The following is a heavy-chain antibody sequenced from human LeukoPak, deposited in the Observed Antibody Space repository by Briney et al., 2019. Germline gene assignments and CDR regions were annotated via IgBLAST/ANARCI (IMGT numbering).Heavy chain of an antibody. V-gene: IGHV3-23*01. CDR2: ISGSGGST. J-gene: IGHJ4*02. D-gene: IGHD3-3*02. Sequence: GGSLRLSCAVSGFTFSSYAMSWVRQAPGKGLEWVSAISGSGGSTYYADSVKGRFTISRDNSKNTLYLQMNSLRAEDTAVYYCARDSKRRYYFDYWGQGTLVTVSS. CDR1: GFTFSSYA. CDR3: ARDSKRRYYFDY.